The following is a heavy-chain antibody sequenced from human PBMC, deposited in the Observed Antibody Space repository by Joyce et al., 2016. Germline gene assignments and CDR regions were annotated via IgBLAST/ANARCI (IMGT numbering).Heavy chain of an antibody. CDR1: GFTFSSYA. J-gene: IGHJ3*01. V-gene: IGHV3-23*01. D-gene: IGHD2-2*01. Sequence: EVQLLESGGGLVQPGGSLRLACAASGFTFSSYAMSWVRQSPGKGLEWVSGIIGRGTDTFYADSVKGRFTISRDDSRDTAYLQMNSLKSEDTGVYFCVTGLCIGTACHWDDAFDVWGQGTMVTVSS. CDR3: VTGLCIGTACHWDDAFDV. CDR2: IIGRGTDT.